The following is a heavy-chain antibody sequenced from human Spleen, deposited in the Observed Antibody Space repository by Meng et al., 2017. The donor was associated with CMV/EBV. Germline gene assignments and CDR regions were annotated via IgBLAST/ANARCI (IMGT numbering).Heavy chain of an antibody. J-gene: IGHJ6*02. CDR3: ARDRKGILAPRRARGGMDV. CDR2: INANSGGT. CDR1: GYTFTGHY. Sequence: ASVKVSCTASGYTFTGHYMHWVRQAPGQGLEWMGWINANSGGTNNAQRFQGRVTMTRDASIRTIDMELSGLTYDDTAVYNCARDRKGILAPRRARGGMDVWGQGTTVTVSS. V-gene: IGHV1-2*02. D-gene: IGHD6-6*01.